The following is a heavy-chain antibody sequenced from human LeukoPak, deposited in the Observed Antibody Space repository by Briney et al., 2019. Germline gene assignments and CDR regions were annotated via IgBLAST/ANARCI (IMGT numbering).Heavy chain of an antibody. V-gene: IGHV3-23*01. CDR2: ISGSGGST. CDR1: GLTFSSYG. CDR3: AKVGGSYPSNAFDI. J-gene: IGHJ3*02. D-gene: IGHD3-16*02. Sequence: GGTLRLSCAASGLTFSSYGMSWVRQAPGKGLEWVSAISGSGGSTYYVDSVKGRFTISRDNSKNTLFLQMNSLRAEDTAVYYCAKVGGSYPSNAFDIWGQGTMVTVFS.